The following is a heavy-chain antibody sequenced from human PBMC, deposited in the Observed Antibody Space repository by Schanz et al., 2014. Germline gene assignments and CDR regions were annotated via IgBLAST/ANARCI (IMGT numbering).Heavy chain of an antibody. J-gene: IGHJ4*02. V-gene: IGHV3-30*04. Sequence: QVQLVESGGGVVQPGRSLRLSCAASGFTFSSYAMHWVRQAPGKGLEWVALISYDGNNKYYADSVKGRFTISRDNSKNTLYLQMDALRAEDTAVYYCARDLRNSRPSYYDHWGQGTLVTVSA. CDR2: ISYDGNNK. CDR3: ARDLRNSRPSYYDH. D-gene: IGHD6-13*01. CDR1: GFTFSSYA.